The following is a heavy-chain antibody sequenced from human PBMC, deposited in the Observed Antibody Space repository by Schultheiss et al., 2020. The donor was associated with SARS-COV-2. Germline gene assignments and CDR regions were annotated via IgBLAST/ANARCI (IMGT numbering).Heavy chain of an antibody. D-gene: IGHD5-18*01. CDR3: ARDRSGGGYGTDYGMDV. Sequence: SETLSLTCAVSGGSISSGGYSWSWIRQPPGKGLEWIGYIYHSGSSNYNPSLKSRVTISVDTSKNQFSLKLSSVTAADTAVYYCARDRSGGGYGTDYGMDVWGQGTTVTVSS. V-gene: IGHV4-30-2*01. CDR2: IYHSGSS. CDR1: GGSISSGGYS. J-gene: IGHJ6*02.